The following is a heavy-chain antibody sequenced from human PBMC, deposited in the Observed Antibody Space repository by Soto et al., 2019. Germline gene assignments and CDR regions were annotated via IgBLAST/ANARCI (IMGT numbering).Heavy chain of an antibody. CDR2: VKSKVDGETI. CDR3: SADLPDWGAYAFDY. Sequence: EVQLVESGGGLVEPGGSLRLSCAASGFTFNGAWMNWVHQGPGKGLEWVGRVKSKVDGETIDYAAPVKGRFTISRDDSRNMVYLQMNSLSTEDTAMYYCSADLPDWGAYAFDYWGQGALVTVSS. D-gene: IGHD3-16*01. J-gene: IGHJ4*02. V-gene: IGHV3-15*07. CDR1: GFTFNGAW.